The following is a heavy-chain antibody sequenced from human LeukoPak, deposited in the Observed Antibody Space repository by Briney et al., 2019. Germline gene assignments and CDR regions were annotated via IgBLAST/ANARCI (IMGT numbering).Heavy chain of an antibody. CDR1: GGTFSSYA. V-gene: IGHV1-69*13. Sequence: ASVKVSCKASGGTFSSYAISWVRQAPGQGLEWMGGIIPIFGTANYAQKFQGRVTITADESTSTAYMELSSLRSEDTAVYYCARPRRSAYCSSTSCYEYWFDPWGQGTLVTVSS. CDR2: IIPIFGTA. CDR3: ARPRRSAYCSSTSCYEYWFDP. J-gene: IGHJ5*02. D-gene: IGHD2-2*01.